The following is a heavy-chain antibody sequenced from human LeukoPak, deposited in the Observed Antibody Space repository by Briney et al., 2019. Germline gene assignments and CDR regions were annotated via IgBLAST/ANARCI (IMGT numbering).Heavy chain of an antibody. CDR3: ARGPPRYGSGSYLLYYYYYYGMDV. Sequence: GGSLRLSCAASGFTVSSNYMSWVRQAPGKGLEWVSVIYSGGSTYYADSVKGRFTISRDNSKNTLYLQMNSLRAEDTAVYYCARGPPRYGSGSYLLYYYYYYGMDVWGQGTTVTVSS. D-gene: IGHD3-10*01. CDR1: GFTVSSNY. V-gene: IGHV3-53*01. CDR2: IYSGGST. J-gene: IGHJ6*02.